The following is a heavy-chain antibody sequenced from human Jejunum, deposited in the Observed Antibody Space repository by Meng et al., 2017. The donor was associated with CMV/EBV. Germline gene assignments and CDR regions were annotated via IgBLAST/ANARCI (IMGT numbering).Heavy chain of an antibody. CDR2: FVNYVDT. D-gene: IGHD2-15*01. CDR3: ASGTPGRSYCDY. J-gene: IGHJ4*02. CDR1: GYTFGSYG. V-gene: IGHV1-18*01. Sequence: QVHLLLSGPEVNKPGASVRVSCKASGYTFGSYGICWVRQAPGQGLEWMGWFVNYVDTYPAPKFQGRVTMTTDTHTNTAFMELRSLTSDDTAVYYCASGTPGRSYCDYWGQGTLVTVSS.